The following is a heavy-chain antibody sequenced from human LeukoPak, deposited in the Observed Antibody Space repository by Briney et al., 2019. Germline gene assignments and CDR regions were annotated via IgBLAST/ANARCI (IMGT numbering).Heavy chain of an antibody. J-gene: IGHJ6*02. CDR2: TYYRSKWYN. CDR3: ARAFIVAKPYGGHYYYYYGMDV. V-gene: IGHV6-1*01. CDR1: GDSVSSNSAA. Sequence: SQTLSLTCAISGDSVSSNSAAWNWIRQSPSRGLEWLGRTYYRSKWYNDYAVSVKSRITINPDTSKNQFSLQLNSVTPEDTAVYYCARAFIVAKPYGGHYYYYYGMDVWGQETTVTVSS. D-gene: IGHD5-12*01.